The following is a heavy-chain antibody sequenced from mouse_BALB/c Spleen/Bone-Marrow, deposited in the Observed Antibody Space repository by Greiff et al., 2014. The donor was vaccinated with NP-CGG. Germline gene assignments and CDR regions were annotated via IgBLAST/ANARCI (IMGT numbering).Heavy chain of an antibody. Sequence: EVQLQQSGPELVKPGASVKMSCKASGYTFTSYVIHWVKQKPGQGLEWIGYINPYNDGTKYNEKFKGKATLTSDKSSSTAYMELSSRTSEDSAVYYCARGGYYGTSLYWYFDVWGAGTTVTVSS. CDR2: INPYNDGT. CDR1: GYTFTSYV. J-gene: IGHJ1*01. D-gene: IGHD1-1*01. V-gene: IGHV1-14*01. CDR3: ARGGYYGTSLYWYFDV.